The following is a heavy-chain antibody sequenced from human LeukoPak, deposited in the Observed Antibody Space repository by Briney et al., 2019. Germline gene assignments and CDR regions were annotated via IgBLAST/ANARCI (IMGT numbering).Heavy chain of an antibody. J-gene: IGHJ4*02. Sequence: PGGSLRLSCAASGFTFSSYAMSWVRQAPGKGLEWVSAISGSGGSIYYADSVKGRFTISRDNAKNSLFLQMNSLRAEDTAVYYCARDYYDRSGYWGLDYWGQGTLVTVSS. D-gene: IGHD3-22*01. V-gene: IGHV3-23*01. CDR1: GFTFSSYA. CDR3: ARDYYDRSGYWGLDY. CDR2: ISGSGGSI.